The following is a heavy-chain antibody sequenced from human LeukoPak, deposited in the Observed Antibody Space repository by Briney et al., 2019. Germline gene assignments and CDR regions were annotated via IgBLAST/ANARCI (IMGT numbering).Heavy chain of an antibody. CDR1: GGSISSSSYY. CDR2: IYHSGST. Sequence: SETLSLTCTVSGGSISSSSYYWGWLRQPPGEGLEWSGYIYHSGSTYYNPSLKSRVTISVDRSKNQFSLKLSSVIAADTAVYYCASIAAARPSYYYYYMDVWGKGTTVTVSS. CDR3: ASIAAARPSYYYYYMDV. D-gene: IGHD6-13*01. J-gene: IGHJ6*03. V-gene: IGHV4-39*07.